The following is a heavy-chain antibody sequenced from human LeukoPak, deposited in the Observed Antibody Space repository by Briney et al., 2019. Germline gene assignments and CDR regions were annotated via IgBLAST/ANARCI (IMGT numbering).Heavy chain of an antibody. CDR1: GFTFSSYG. Sequence: GGSLRLSCAASGFTFSSYGMHWVRQAPGKGLEWVAVIWYDGSNKYYADSVKGRFTISRDNSKNTLYLQMNSLRAEDTAVYYCAGGNIAARKGALDIWGQGTVVTVSS. J-gene: IGHJ3*02. CDR2: IWYDGSNK. D-gene: IGHD6-6*01. CDR3: AGGNIAARKGALDI. V-gene: IGHV3-30*02.